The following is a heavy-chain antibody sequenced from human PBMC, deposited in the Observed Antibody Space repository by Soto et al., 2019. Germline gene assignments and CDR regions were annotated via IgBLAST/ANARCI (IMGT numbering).Heavy chain of an antibody. J-gene: IGHJ3*02. V-gene: IGHV1-69*01. Sequence: QVQLVQSGAEVKKPGSSVKISCKASGGTFNTNTISWVRQAPGQGLEWMGGIIPLFGTANYAQKFQGRVTITADESTSTAYMELSRLRSEDTAVFYCARAPGLSPTDAFDIWGQGTMVTVSS. CDR3: ARAPGLSPTDAFDI. CDR2: IIPLFGTA. CDR1: GGTFNTNT.